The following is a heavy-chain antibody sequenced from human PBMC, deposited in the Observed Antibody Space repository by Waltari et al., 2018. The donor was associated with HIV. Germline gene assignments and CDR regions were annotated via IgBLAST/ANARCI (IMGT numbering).Heavy chain of an antibody. V-gene: IGHV3-7*01. J-gene: IGHJ4*02. CDR1: GFTLSSHW. Sequence: EVQLVESGGGLVQPGESLRLSCAASGFTLSSHWMRWVRQAPGKGLEWVANIKPDGSETYYVDSVKGRFTISRDNAKTSLYLQMNSLRAEDTAVYFCAREYFYESSGYYYRSTFDYWGQGTLVTVSS. CDR2: IKPDGSET. CDR3: AREYFYESSGYYYRSTFDY. D-gene: IGHD3-22*01.